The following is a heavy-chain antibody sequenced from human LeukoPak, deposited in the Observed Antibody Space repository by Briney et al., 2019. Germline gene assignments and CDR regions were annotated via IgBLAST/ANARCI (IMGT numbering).Heavy chain of an antibody. CDR1: GGSISSGGYY. Sequence: PSQTLSLTCTVSGGSISSGGYYWSWIRQHPGKGLEWIGYIYYSGSTYYNPSLKSRVTISVDTSKNQFSLKLSSVTAADTAVYYCAREDIVATITDYWGQRTLVTVSS. CDR3: AREDIVATITDY. D-gene: IGHD5-12*01. J-gene: IGHJ4*02. CDR2: IYYSGST. V-gene: IGHV4-31*03.